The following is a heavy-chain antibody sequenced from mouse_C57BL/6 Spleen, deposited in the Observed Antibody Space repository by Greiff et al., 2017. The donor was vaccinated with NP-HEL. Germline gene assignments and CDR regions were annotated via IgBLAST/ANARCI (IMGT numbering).Heavy chain of an antibody. D-gene: IGHD2-5*01. V-gene: IGHV1-69*01. CDR2: IDPSDSYT. J-gene: IGHJ4*01. CDR1: GYTFTSYW. Sequence: VQLQQSGAELVMPGASVKLSCKASGYTFTSYWMHWVKQRPGQGLEWIGEIDPSDSYTNYNQKFKGKSTLTVDKSSSTAYMQLSSLTSEDSAVYYCARWDYSNYDAMDYWGQGTSVTVSS. CDR3: ARWDYSNYDAMDY.